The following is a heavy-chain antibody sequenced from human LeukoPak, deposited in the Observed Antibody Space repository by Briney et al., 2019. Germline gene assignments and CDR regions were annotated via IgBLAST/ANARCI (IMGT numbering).Heavy chain of an antibody. J-gene: IGHJ5*02. CDR1: GGSFSGYY. D-gene: IGHD3-3*01. CDR3: AGGALFTIFGVVTRNWFDP. Sequence: SETLSLTCAVYGGSFSGYYWSWIRQPPGKGLEWIGEINHSGSTNYNPSLKSRVTISVDTSKNQFSLKLSSVTAADTAVYYCAGGALFTIFGVVTRNWFDPWGQGTLVTVSS. CDR2: INHSGST. V-gene: IGHV4-34*01.